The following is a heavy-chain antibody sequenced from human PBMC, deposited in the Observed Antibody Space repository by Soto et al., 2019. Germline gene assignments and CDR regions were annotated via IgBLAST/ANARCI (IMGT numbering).Heavy chain of an antibody. CDR3: ARDVVVVAAIAFDI. V-gene: IGHV1-69*08. J-gene: IGHJ3*02. CDR2: IIPILGIA. CDR1: GGTFSSYT. D-gene: IGHD2-15*01. Sequence: QVQLVQSGAEVKKPGSSVKVSCKASGGTFSSYTISWVRQAPGQGLEWMGRIIPILGIANYAQEFQGRVTITADKSTSTAYMELSSLRSEDTAVYYCARDVVVVAAIAFDIWGQGTMVTVSS.